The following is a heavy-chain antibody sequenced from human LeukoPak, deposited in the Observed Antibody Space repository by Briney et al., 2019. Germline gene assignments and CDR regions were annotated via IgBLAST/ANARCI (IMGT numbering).Heavy chain of an antibody. J-gene: IGHJ4*02. CDR2: IYHSGST. Sequence: SETLSLTCAVSGGSISSGGYSWSWIRQPPGKGLEWIGYIYHSGSTYYNPSLKSRVAISVDTSKNQFSLKLTSVTAADTAVYYCCGSGWFAGPFGYWGQGALVTVSS. V-gene: IGHV4-30-2*01. CDR3: CGSGWFAGPFGY. CDR1: GGSISSGGYS. D-gene: IGHD6-19*01.